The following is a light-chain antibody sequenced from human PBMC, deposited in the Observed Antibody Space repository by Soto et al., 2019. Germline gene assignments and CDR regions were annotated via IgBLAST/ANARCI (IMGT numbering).Light chain of an antibody. CDR3: NSYTSKATGV. CDR2: EVS. J-gene: IGLJ1*01. V-gene: IGLV2-14*01. CDR1: SSDVGGYNY. Sequence: QSVLTQPACVSGSPGQSITISCTGTSSDVGGYNYVSWYQQHPGKAPKLIIYEVSNRPSGVTNRFSGSKSGNTASLTISGLQAEDEADYYCNSYTSKATGVFGTGTKVTVL.